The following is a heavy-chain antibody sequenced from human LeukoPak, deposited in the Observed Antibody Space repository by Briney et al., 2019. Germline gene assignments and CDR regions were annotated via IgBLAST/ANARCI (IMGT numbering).Heavy chain of an antibody. CDR2: IYTSGST. CDR3: ARDTPFYDSSGSLPHYFGY. J-gene: IGHJ4*02. CDR1: GGSISSYY. V-gene: IGHV4-4*07. D-gene: IGHD3-22*01. Sequence: PSETLSLTCTVSGGSISSYYWSWIRQPAGKGLEWIGRIYTSGSTNYNPSLKSRVTMSVDTSKNQFSLKLSSVTAADTAVYYCARDTPFYDSSGSLPHYFGYWGQGTLVTVSS.